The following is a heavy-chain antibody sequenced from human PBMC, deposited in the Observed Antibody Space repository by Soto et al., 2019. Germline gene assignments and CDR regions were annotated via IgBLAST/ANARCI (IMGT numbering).Heavy chain of an antibody. Sequence: SETLSLTCTVSGGSISPYYWSWIRQSPGKGLEWIGYIYSSGSTNYNPSLKSRVTISVDTSKNQFSLKLSSVTAADTAVYYCARNQNYYDSSGLGYWGQGTLVTVSS. J-gene: IGHJ4*02. CDR2: IYSSGST. D-gene: IGHD3-22*01. V-gene: IGHV4-59*01. CDR1: GGSISPYY. CDR3: ARNQNYYDSSGLGY.